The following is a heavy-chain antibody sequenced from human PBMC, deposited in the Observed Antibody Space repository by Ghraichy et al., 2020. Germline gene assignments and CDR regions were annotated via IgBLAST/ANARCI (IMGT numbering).Heavy chain of an antibody. Sequence: SETLSLTCTVSGGSISSGSYYWSWIRQPAGKGLEWIGRIYTSGSTNYNPSLKSRVTISVDTSKNQFSLKLSSVSAADTAVYYCARESRSGSYYNFGSRNYYGMDVWGQGTTVTVSS. CDR1: GGSISSGSYY. D-gene: IGHD3-10*01. CDR2: IYTSGST. V-gene: IGHV4-61*02. CDR3: ARESRSGSYYNFGSRNYYGMDV. J-gene: IGHJ6*02.